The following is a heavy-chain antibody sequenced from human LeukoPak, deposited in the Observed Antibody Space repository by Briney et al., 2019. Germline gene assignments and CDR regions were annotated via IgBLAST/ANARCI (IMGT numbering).Heavy chain of an antibody. J-gene: IGHJ5*02. CDR3: AETNTQDWFDP. CDR2: IYHSGET. D-gene: IGHD2-8*01. V-gene: IGHV4-39*07. CDR1: GGSVSSTSYY. Sequence: SETLSLTCRVSGGSVSSTSYYWGWIRQPPGKGLEWIASIYHSGETFYNPSLESRVAISVDTSNNEVFLDLYSVTAADTAMYYCAETNTQDWFDPWGRGTLVTVSS.